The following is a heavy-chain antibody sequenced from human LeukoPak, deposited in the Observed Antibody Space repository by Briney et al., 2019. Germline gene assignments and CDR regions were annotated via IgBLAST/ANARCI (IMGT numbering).Heavy chain of an antibody. V-gene: IGHV3-73*01. CDR2: IKSKANSYAT. D-gene: IGHD1-26*01. CDR3: TRHGDQWELLPVSYYYYGMDV. CDR1: GFTFSGSA. J-gene: IGHJ6*02. Sequence: GGSLRLSCAASGFTFSGSAMHWVRQASGKGLEWVGRIKSKANSYATAYAASVKGRFTISRDDSKNTAYLQMNSLKTEDTAVYYCTRHGDQWELLPVSYYYYGMDVWGQGTTVTVSS.